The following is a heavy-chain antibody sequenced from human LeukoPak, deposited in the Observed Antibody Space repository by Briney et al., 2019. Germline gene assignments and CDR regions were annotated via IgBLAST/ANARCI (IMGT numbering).Heavy chain of an antibody. D-gene: IGHD3-22*01. CDR3: ARGYYYDSSGYYTETYYFDY. J-gene: IGHJ4*02. CDR1: GGTFSSYA. Sequence: GASVTVSCKASGGTFSSYAISWVRQAPGQGLEWMGGIIPIFGTANYAQKFQGRVTITADEPTSTAYMELSSLRSEDTAVYYCARGYYYDSSGYYTETYYFDYWGQGTLVTVSS. V-gene: IGHV1-69*13. CDR2: IIPIFGTA.